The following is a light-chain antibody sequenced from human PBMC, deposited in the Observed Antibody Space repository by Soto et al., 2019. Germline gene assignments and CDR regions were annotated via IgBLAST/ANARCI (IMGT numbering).Light chain of an antibody. J-gene: IGKJ5*01. CDR2: GAS. CDR3: QQANSLPIT. V-gene: IGKV1-12*01. CDR1: QGASTW. Sequence: IQLSQTPSSVSASVGDRVTITCRASQGASTWLAWYQQRPGSAPKLLIYGASTLQIGVPSRFSGSGSGTDFTLTITSLQPEEVATYFCQQANSLPITFGQGTRLEIK.